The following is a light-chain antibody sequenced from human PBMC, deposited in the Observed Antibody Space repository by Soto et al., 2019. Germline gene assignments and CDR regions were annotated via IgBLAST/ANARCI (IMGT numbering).Light chain of an antibody. V-gene: IGKV1-33*01. CDR1: QTIGSW. CDR2: DAS. J-gene: IGKJ5*01. Sequence: IHRTHSPSTLSASLGEMVTVTFRASQTIGSWLAWYQQKPGRAPKLLIYDASNLEAGVPSRFRGSGSGTDFTFTISRLQPEDIATYYCQQYENLPTFGQGTRLEIK. CDR3: QQYENLPT.